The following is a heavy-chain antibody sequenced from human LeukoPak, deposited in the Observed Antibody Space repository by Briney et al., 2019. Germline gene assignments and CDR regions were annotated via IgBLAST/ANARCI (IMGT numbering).Heavy chain of an antibody. D-gene: IGHD2-2*01. V-gene: IGHV3-30*18. CDR3: AKDLCSSTRCYIYHYYGMDV. Sequence: GRSLRLSCAASGFTFSSYGMHWVRQAPGKGLEWVAVISYDGSNKYYADSVNGRSTISRDNSKNTLYLQMNSMRAEDTAVYYCAKDLCSSTRCYIYHYYGMDVWGQGTTVTVSS. J-gene: IGHJ6*02. CDR2: ISYDGSNK. CDR1: GFTFSSYG.